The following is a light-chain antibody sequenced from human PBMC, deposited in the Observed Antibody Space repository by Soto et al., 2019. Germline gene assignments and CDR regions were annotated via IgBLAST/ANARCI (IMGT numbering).Light chain of an antibody. CDR3: LQHNTYPWT. J-gene: IGKJ1*01. CDR2: AAS. V-gene: IGKV1-17*02. CDR1: QGIRNE. Sequence: DIQMTQSPSSLSASVGDRVTITCRASQGIRNELGWYQQKPGKAPKRLIYAASSLQSGVPSRFSGSGSGTEFILTISNLQPEDFATYYCLQHNTYPWTFGQGTKVEI.